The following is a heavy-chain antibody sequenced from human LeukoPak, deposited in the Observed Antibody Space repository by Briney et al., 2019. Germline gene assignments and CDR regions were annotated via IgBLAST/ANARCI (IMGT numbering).Heavy chain of an antibody. V-gene: IGHV4-61*08. D-gene: IGHD3-3*01. CDR3: ARSSYDFWSGPQTENWFDP. CDR1: GGSISSGGYY. Sequence: PSETLSLTCTVSGGSISSGGYYWSWIRQHPGKGLEWIGYIYYSGSTNYNPSLKSRVTISVDTSKNQFSLKLSSVTAADTAVYYCARSSYDFWSGPQTENWFDPWGQGTLVTVSS. CDR2: IYYSGST. J-gene: IGHJ5*02.